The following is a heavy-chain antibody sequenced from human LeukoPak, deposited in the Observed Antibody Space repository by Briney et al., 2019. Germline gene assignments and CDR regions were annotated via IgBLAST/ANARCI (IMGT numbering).Heavy chain of an antibody. CDR3: ASPYYTSNPRSAYYFYGMDV. V-gene: IGHV5-51*01. J-gene: IGHJ6*02. CDR2: DT. Sequence: DTTYSPSLQGQVTISADKSINTAYLQWSSLKASDTAMYYCASPYYTSNPRSAYYFYGMDVWGQGTTVTVSS. D-gene: IGHD3-3*01.